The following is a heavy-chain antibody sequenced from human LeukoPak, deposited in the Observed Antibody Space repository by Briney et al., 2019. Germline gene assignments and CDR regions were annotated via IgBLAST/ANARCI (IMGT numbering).Heavy chain of an antibody. Sequence: SDTLSLTCTVSGGSISSRTYYWRWLRQPPGKGLEWIGSIYFSGSTYYTPSLKSRVSVSVDTPKNQFPLKLNSVTAADTAVYYCARLVGAATDPFDYWGQGTLVTVSS. CDR3: ARLVGAATDPFDY. V-gene: IGHV4-39*01. CDR2: IYFSGST. CDR1: GGSISSRTYY. J-gene: IGHJ4*02. D-gene: IGHD2-15*01.